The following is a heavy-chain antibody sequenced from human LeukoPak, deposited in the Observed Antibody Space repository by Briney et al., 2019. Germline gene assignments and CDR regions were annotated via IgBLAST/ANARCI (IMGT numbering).Heavy chain of an antibody. D-gene: IGHD6-13*01. CDR2: ISAYNGNT. V-gene: IGHV1-18*01. CDR3: ARRAAKGRFDT. CDR1: GYTFTSYG. Sequence: ASVKVSCKASGYTFTSYGMTWVRQAPGQGLEWMGWISAYNGNTNYAQNLQGRVNMTTDTSTSTAYMELRSLRSDDTAVYYCARRAAKGRFDTWGQGTLVTVSS. J-gene: IGHJ5*02.